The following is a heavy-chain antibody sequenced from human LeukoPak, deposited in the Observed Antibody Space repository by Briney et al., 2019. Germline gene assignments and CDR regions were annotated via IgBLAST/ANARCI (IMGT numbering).Heavy chain of an antibody. Sequence: SETLSLTCAVYGWSFNDYYWNWVRQPPGKGLEWIGEINARGDTNYNPSLKSRVTISVNSSKNQFSLTLTSMIAADTAIYYCARGQVPAARGYNWFDPWGQGTLVTVSS. J-gene: IGHJ5*02. CDR2: INARGDT. CDR1: GWSFNDYY. D-gene: IGHD2-2*01. V-gene: IGHV4-34*01. CDR3: ARGQVPAARGYNWFDP.